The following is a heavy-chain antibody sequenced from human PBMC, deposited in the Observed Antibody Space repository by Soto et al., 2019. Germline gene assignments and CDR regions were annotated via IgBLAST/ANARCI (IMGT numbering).Heavy chain of an antibody. CDR1: GFTFTNVW. CDR3: TTGGMDV. J-gene: IGHJ6*02. Sequence: GGSLRLSCAASGFTFTNVWMNWVRQAPGKGLEWVGRIKSKIDGGTADYGVPAKGRFTISRDDSKKTLFMEVNSLKTEDTGVYYCTTGGMDVWGQGTTVTVSS. V-gene: IGHV3-15*07. CDR2: IKSKIDGGTA.